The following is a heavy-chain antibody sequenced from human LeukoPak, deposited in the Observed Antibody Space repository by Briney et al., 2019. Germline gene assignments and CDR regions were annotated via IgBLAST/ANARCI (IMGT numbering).Heavy chain of an antibody. D-gene: IGHD3-22*01. Sequence: PGGSLRLSCAASGFSISNYYMFWARQAPGKGLEWVSVIYATGNTYYANSVKGRFTISRDNYENTLYLQMNSLRVGDTAVYYCARHSDSPNYPDTDSFDLWGQGTTVTVSS. V-gene: IGHV3-53*01. CDR1: GFSISNYY. J-gene: IGHJ3*01. CDR3: ARHSDSPNYPDTDSFDL. CDR2: IYATGNT.